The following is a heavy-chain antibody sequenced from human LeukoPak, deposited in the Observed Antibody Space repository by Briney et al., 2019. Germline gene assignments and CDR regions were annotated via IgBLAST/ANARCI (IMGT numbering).Heavy chain of an antibody. D-gene: IGHD3-9*01. J-gene: IGHJ3*02. V-gene: IGHV4-34*01. CDR2: INHSEST. Sequence: SETLSLTCAVYGGSFSGYYWSWIRQPPGKWLEWIGEINHSESTNYNPSLKSRVTISVDPSKNQFSLKLSSVTAADTAVYYCARLRYFDWLHKGAFDIWGQGTMVTVSS. CDR3: ARLRYFDWLHKGAFDI. CDR1: GGSFSGYY.